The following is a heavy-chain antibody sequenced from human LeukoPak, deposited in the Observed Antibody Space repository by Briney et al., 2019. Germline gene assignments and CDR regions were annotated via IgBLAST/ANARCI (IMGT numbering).Heavy chain of an antibody. J-gene: IGHJ4*02. CDR1: GYSLRDLS. D-gene: IGHD3-16*01. V-gene: IGHV1-24*01. CDR3: VTPVGAH. Sequence: ASVKVPCKVSGYSLRDLSIHWVRQPPGSGLEWMGNFGPEDGKTTYVQKFQGRVTMTEDTSTDIAYMDLSSLISEDTAIYYCVTPVGAHWGQGTLVTVSS. CDR2: FGPEDGKT.